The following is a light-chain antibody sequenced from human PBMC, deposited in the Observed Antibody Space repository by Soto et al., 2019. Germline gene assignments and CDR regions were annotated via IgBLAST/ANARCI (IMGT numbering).Light chain of an antibody. CDR2: GAS. Sequence: EIVLTQSPGTLSLSPGERATLSCRASQSVTSSSLAWYQQKPVQAPRLLIYGASSRATGIPDGFSGSGSGTDFTLTISRLEPEDFALYYCQQYGSSPFTFGGGTKVEIK. V-gene: IGKV3-20*01. CDR3: QQYGSSPFT. J-gene: IGKJ4*01. CDR1: QSVTSSS.